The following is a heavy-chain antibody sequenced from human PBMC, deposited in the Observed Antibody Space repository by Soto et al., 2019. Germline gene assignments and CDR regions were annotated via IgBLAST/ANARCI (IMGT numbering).Heavy chain of an antibody. Sequence: GEPLKSSCKGSGYGFAGYWITWVRQKPGKGLEWMGRIDPSDSQTYYSPSFRGHVTISATKSITTVFLQWSSLRASDTAMYYCARQIYDSDTGPNFQYYFDSWGQGTPVTVSS. J-gene: IGHJ4*02. D-gene: IGHD3-22*01. V-gene: IGHV5-10-1*01. CDR2: IDPSDSQT. CDR3: ARQIYDSDTGPNFQYYFDS. CDR1: GYGFAGYW.